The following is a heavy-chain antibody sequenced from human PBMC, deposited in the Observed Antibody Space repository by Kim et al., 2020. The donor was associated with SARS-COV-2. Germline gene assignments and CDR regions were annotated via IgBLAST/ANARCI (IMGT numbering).Heavy chain of an antibody. Sequence: GGSLRLSCAASGFIVSSSYMSWVRQAPGKGLEWVSVTYIGGYTDYTDSVKGRFTTSRDNSENTLFXXMNNLRADDTAAYYCARGATXDWPRYFDLWGRGTXITVSS. D-gene: IGHD3-9*01. CDR3: ARGATXDWPRYFDL. CDR1: GFIVSSSY. CDR2: TYIGGYT. V-gene: IGHV3-53*01. J-gene: IGHJ2*01.